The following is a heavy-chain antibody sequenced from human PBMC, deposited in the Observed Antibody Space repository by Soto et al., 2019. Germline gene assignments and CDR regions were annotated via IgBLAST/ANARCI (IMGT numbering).Heavy chain of an antibody. J-gene: IGHJ3*02. CDR1: GFIFDDYA. D-gene: IGHD7-27*01. Sequence: LRLSCTASGFIFDDYAVGWVRQAPGRGLEWLAFIRGRAYGGTTEYAASVKGRFTISKDGSKTTAYLQLNSLETEDTAVYYCARSNWGSHDAFDIWGQGTMVTVSS. CDR3: ARSNWGSHDAFDI. V-gene: IGHV3-49*04. CDR2: IRGRAYGGTT.